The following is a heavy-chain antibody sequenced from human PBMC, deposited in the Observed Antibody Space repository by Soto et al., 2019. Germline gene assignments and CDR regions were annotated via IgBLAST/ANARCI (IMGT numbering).Heavy chain of an antibody. CDR1: GGSLSGYY. CDR3: ARGVRRSWSDY. J-gene: IGHJ4*02. Sequence: SETLSLTCAVYGGSLSGYYWSWIRQPPGKGLEWIGEINHSGSTNYNPSLKSRVTISVDTSKNQFSLKLSSVTAADTAVYYCARGVRRSWSDYWGQGTLVTVSS. D-gene: IGHD6-13*01. CDR2: INHSGST. V-gene: IGHV4-34*01.